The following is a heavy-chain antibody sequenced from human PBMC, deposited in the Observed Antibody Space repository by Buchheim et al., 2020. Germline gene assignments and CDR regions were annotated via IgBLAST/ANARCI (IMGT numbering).Heavy chain of an antibody. D-gene: IGHD6-13*01. CDR3: AKDRSLYSSSWYYFDY. V-gene: IGHV3-48*03. CDR2: ISSSGSTI. J-gene: IGHJ4*02. Sequence: EVQLVESGGGLVQPGGSLRLSCAASGFTFSSYEMNWVRQAPGKGLEWVSYISSSGSTIYYADSVKGRFTISRDNAKNSLYLQMNSLRAEDTAVYYCAKDRSLYSSSWYYFDYWGQGTL. CDR1: GFTFSSYE.